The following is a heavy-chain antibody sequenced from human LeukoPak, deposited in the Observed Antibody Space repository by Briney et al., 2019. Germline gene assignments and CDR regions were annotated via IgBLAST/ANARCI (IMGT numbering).Heavy chain of an antibody. CDR2: INPDGSTT. Sequence: GGSLRLSCAASGFTFSRYWIHWVRQAPGKGLEWVSRINPDGSTTTYADSVKGRFTISRDNSENTLYLQMNSLRAEDTAVYYCAREPSDELWFGELSYYYGMDVWGQGTTVTVSS. CDR1: GFTFSRYW. CDR3: AREPSDELWFGELSYYYGMDV. V-gene: IGHV3-74*01. D-gene: IGHD3-10*01. J-gene: IGHJ6*02.